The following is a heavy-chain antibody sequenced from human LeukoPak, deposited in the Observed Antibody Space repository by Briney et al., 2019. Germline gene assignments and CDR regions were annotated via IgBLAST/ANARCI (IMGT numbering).Heavy chain of an antibody. D-gene: IGHD5-18*01. CDR3: ARLLQAKVDY. Sequence: ASETLSLTCAVYGGSFSGYYWSWIRQPPGKGLEWIGEINHSGSTNYNPSLKSRVTISVDTSKNQFSLKLSSVTAADTAVYYCARLLQAKVDYWGQGTLVTVSS. CDR1: GGSFSGYY. CDR2: INHSGST. J-gene: IGHJ4*02. V-gene: IGHV4-34*01.